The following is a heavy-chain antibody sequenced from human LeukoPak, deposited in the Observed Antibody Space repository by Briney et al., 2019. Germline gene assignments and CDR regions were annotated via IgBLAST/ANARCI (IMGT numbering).Heavy chain of an antibody. Sequence: PGGSLRLSCAASGFTFSSYAMSWVRQAPGKGLEWVLGISGSGGSTYYADSVKGRFTISRDNSKNTLYLQMNSLRAEDTAVYYCAKYVTSSWSYWYFDLWGRGTLVTVSS. D-gene: IGHD6-13*01. J-gene: IGHJ2*01. CDR1: GFTFSSYA. V-gene: IGHV3-23*01. CDR2: ISGSGGST. CDR3: AKYVTSSWSYWYFDL.